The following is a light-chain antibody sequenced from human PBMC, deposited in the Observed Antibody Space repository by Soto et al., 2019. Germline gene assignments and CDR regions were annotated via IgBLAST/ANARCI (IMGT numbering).Light chain of an antibody. CDR2: DAS. CDR1: QSVSSY. J-gene: IGKJ1*01. V-gene: IGKV3-11*01. Sequence: EIVLTQSPATLSLSPVERATLSCMASQSVSSYLAGYQQKPGQAPRLLIYDASNRATVIPARFSGSGSGTDFTLTISSLGPEDFAVYYCQQRRAFGQGTKVEIK. CDR3: QQRRA.